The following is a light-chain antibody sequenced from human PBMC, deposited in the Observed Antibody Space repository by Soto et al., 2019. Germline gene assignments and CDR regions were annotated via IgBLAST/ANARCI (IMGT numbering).Light chain of an antibody. J-gene: IGKJ5*01. CDR1: QILVHNDGDTY. Sequence: DVVMTQSPLALPVTLGQPASISCRSAQILVHNDGDTYLSWFQQRPGRSPRRLIYKVSKRDSGVPDRFSGSGSGTDFILKISRVEAEDFGLYYCMQALQAPLTFGQGTRLEIK. V-gene: IGKV2-30*02. CDR3: MQALQAPLT. CDR2: KVS.